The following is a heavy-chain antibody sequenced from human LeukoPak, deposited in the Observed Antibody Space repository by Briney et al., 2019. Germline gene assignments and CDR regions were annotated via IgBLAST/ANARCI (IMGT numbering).Heavy chain of an antibody. J-gene: IGHJ4*02. CDR3: ASWYCSSTSCYDY. CDR2: IYTSGGT. V-gene: IGHV4-61*02. Sequence: PSETLSLTCTVSGGSISSGSYYWSWIRQPAGKGLEWIGRIYTSGGTNYNPSLKSRVTISVDTSKNQFSLKLSSVTAADTAVYYCASWYCSSTSCYDYWGQGTLVTVSS. CDR1: GGSISSGSYY. D-gene: IGHD2-2*01.